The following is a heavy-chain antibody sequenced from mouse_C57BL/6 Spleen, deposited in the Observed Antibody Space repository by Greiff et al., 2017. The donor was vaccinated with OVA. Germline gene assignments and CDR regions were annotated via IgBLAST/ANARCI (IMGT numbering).Heavy chain of an antibody. CDR3: ARGGAAQASPSYYAMDY. J-gene: IGHJ4*01. D-gene: IGHD3-2*02. V-gene: IGHV1-26*01. CDR1: GYTFTDYY. CDR2: INPNNGGT. Sequence: VQLQQSGPELVKPGASVKISCKASGYTFTDYYMHWVKQSHGKSLEWIGDINPNNGGTSYNQKFKGKATLTVDKSSSTAYMELRSLTSEYSAVYYGARGGAAQASPSYYAMDYWGQGASVTFSS.